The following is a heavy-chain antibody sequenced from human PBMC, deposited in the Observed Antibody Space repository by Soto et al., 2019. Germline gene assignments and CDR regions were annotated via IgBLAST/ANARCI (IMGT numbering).Heavy chain of an antibody. J-gene: IGHJ4*02. CDR1: GFTFSIYS. CDR3: ARSPGRDGYNNFDY. Sequence: ESGGGLVKPGGSLRLSCAASGFTFSIYSMNWVRQAPGKVLEWVSSISSDSSYIYYADSVRGRFTISRDNAKNSLYLQMNSLRAEDTAVYYCARSPGRDGYNNFDYWGQGTLVTVSS. CDR2: ISSDSSYI. V-gene: IGHV3-21*01. D-gene: IGHD5-12*01.